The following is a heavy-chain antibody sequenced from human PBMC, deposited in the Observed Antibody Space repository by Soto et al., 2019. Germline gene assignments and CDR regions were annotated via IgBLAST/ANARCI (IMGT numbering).Heavy chain of an antibody. Sequence: SGPTLVNPTQTLTLTCTFSGFSLSTTGMGVGWIRQPPGKALEWLALIYWDDDKRYNPSLKSRLTITKDTSKNQVVLTMTNMDSVDTATYYCAHSGPPVTSDYWGQGTLVTVSS. V-gene: IGHV2-5*02. CDR3: AHSGPPVTSDY. CDR2: IYWDDDK. J-gene: IGHJ4*02. CDR1: GFSLSTTGMG. D-gene: IGHD4-4*01.